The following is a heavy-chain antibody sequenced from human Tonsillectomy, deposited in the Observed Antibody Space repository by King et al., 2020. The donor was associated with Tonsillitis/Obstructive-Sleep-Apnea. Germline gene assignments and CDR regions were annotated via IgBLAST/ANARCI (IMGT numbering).Heavy chain of an antibody. Sequence: QLVQSGGGLVKPGGSLRLSCAASGFTFSSYSMNWVRQAPGKGLEWVSSISSSSSYIYYADSVKGRFTISRDNAKNSLYLQMNSLRAEDTAVYYCARDKHCSCGSCYSMNYYYYMDVWGKGTPVTVSS. D-gene: IGHD2-15*01. CDR1: GFTFSSYS. V-gene: IGHV3-21*01. CDR3: ARDKHCSCGSCYSMNYYYYMDV. CDR2: ISSSSSYI. J-gene: IGHJ6*03.